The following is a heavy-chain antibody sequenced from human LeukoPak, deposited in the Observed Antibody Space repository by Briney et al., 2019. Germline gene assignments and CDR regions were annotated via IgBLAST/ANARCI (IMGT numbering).Heavy chain of an antibody. Sequence: KPSETLSLNCTVSGGSISSYYWSWIRQPPGKGLGGVWDIYYSGGTNYNPSLKSRVTISVDTSKNQFSLKLSSVTAADTAVYYCARDRSSGWYGKYYFDYWGQGTLVTVSS. CDR1: GGSISSYY. V-gene: IGHV4-59*01. CDR3: ARDRSSGWYGKYYFDY. J-gene: IGHJ4*02. CDR2: IYYSGGT. D-gene: IGHD6-19*01.